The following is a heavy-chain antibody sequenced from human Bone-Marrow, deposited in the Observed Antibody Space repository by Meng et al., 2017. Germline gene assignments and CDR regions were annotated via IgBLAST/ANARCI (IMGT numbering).Heavy chain of an antibody. V-gene: IGHV3-11*01. Sequence: GESLKISCAASGFTFSDYYMSWIRQAPGKGLEWVSYISSSGSTIYYADSVKGRFTISRDNAKNSLYLQMNSLRAEDTAVYYCASTKRWWLAKGNDYWGQGTLVTVSS. CDR2: ISSSGSTI. J-gene: IGHJ4*02. CDR1: GFTFSDYY. CDR3: ASTKRWWLAKGNDY. D-gene: IGHD5-12*01.